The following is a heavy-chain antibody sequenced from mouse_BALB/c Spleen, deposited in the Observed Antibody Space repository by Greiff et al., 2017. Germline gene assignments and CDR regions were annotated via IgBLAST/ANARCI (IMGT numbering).Heavy chain of an antibody. CDR1: GFTFSSYT. Sequence: DVKLVESGGGLVQPGGSLKLSCAASGFTFSSYTMSWVRQTPEKRLEWVAYISNGGGSTYYPDTVKGRFTISRDNAKNTLYLQMSSLKSEDTAMYYCARRYYYGSSYNAMDYWGQGTSVTVSS. D-gene: IGHD1-1*01. J-gene: IGHJ4*01. CDR2: ISNGGGST. V-gene: IGHV5-12-2*01. CDR3: ARRYYYGSSYNAMDY.